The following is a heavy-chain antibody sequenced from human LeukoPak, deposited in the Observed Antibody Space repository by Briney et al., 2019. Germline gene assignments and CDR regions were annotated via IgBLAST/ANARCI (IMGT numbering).Heavy chain of an antibody. CDR2: IYHSGST. CDR1: GGSISSSSYY. J-gene: IGHJ5*02. V-gene: IGHV4-39*07. CDR3: ASLGRRGYSVGWFDP. Sequence: SETLSLTCTVSGGSISSSSYYWGWIRQPPGKGLEWIGEIYHSGSTNYNPSLKSRVTISVDKSKNQFSLKLSSVTAADTAVYYCASLGRRGYSVGWFDPWGQGTLVTVSS. D-gene: IGHD5-18*01.